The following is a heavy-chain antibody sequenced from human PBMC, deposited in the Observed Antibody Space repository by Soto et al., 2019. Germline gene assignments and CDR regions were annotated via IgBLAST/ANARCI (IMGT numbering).Heavy chain of an antibody. V-gene: IGHV4-30-4*01. CDR3: ARGWRGSYLDY. J-gene: IGHJ4*02. CDR1: GGSISSGDYY. Sequence: PSETLSLTCTVSGGSISSGDYYWSWIRQPPGKGLEWIGYIYYSGSTYYNPSLKSRVTISVDTSKNQFSLKLSSVTAADTAVYYCARGWRGSYLDYWGQGTLVTVSS. D-gene: IGHD1-26*01. CDR2: IYYSGST.